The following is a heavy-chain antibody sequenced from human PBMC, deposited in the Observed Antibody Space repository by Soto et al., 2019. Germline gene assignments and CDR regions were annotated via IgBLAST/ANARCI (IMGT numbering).Heavy chain of an antibody. CDR2: ISYDGSNK. Sequence: QVQLVESGGGVVQPGRSLRLSCAASGFTFSSYAMHWVRQAPGKGLEWVAVISYDGSNKYYADSVKGRFTISRDNSKNTLYLQMNSLRAEDTAVYYCARGWQLADWGQGTLVTVSS. J-gene: IGHJ4*02. V-gene: IGHV3-30-3*01. CDR1: GFTFSSYA. D-gene: IGHD2-15*01. CDR3: ARGWQLAD.